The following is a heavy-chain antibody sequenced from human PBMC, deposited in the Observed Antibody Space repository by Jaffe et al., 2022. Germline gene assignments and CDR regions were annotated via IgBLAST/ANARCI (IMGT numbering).Heavy chain of an antibody. Sequence: QVQLVESGGGVVQPGGSLRLSCAASGFTFSSYGMHWVRQAPGKGLEWVAFIRYDGSNKYYADSVKGRFTISRDNSKNTLYLQMNSLRAEDTAVYYCAKEGGFYYYGSGSSNHGEKYYFDYWGQGTLVTVSS. CDR1: GFTFSSYG. J-gene: IGHJ4*02. V-gene: IGHV3-30*02. CDR2: IRYDGSNK. CDR3: AKEGGFYYYGSGSSNHGEKYYFDY. D-gene: IGHD3-10*01.